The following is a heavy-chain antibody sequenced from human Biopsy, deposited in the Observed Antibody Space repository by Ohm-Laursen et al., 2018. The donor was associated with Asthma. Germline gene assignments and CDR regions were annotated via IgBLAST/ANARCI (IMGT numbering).Heavy chain of an antibody. CDR2: IDPNSGGT. J-gene: IGHJ2*01. V-gene: IGHV1-2*06. Sequence: ASVKVFCKASGYPFTDYYVHWVRQAPGQGLEWIGRIDPNSGGTNYAQKFLGRVTMTRDTSVNTAFMVLSRLRSEDTAVYYCARIKIRSGAGTDRYFDLWGRGTLVTISS. CDR1: GYPFTDYY. CDR3: ARIKIRSGAGTDRYFDL. D-gene: IGHD3-16*01.